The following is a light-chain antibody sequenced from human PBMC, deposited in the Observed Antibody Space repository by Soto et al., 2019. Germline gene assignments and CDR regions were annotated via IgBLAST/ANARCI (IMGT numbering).Light chain of an antibody. V-gene: IGLV1-44*01. J-gene: IGLJ2*01. Sequence: QSVLTQPPSASGTPGQRVTISCSGSSSNIGSNTVSWYQQLPGAAPKVLIYSDNQRPSGVPDRFSGSKSGTSASLAISGLQSEDEADYYCAPWDDSLNGPVVFGGGTKLTVL. CDR3: APWDDSLNGPVV. CDR1: SSNIGSNT. CDR2: SDN.